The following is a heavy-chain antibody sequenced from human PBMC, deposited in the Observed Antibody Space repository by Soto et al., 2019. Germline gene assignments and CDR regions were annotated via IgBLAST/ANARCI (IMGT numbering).Heavy chain of an antibody. CDR1: GGSISSGGYS. V-gene: IGHV4-30-2*01. CDR2: IYHSGST. CDR3: ARVPDR. D-gene: IGHD2-2*01. Sequence: SETLSLTCAVSGGSISSGGYSWSWIRQPPGKGLEWIGYIYHSGSTYYKQSLKNRVTISVGRSKNQFSLKLSSVTAADTAVYYCARVPDRWGQGTLVTVS. J-gene: IGHJ5*02.